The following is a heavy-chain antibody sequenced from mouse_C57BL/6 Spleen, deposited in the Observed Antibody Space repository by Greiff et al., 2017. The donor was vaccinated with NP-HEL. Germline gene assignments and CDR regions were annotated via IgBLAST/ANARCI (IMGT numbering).Heavy chain of an antibody. D-gene: IGHD3-1*01. J-gene: IGHJ3*01. CDR3: ARRGLGQAWFAY. V-gene: IGHV1-53*01. Sequence: QVQLKQPGTELVKPGASVKLSCKASGYTFTSYWMHWVKQRPGRGLEWIGNINPSNGGTNYNEKFKSKATLTVDKSSSTAYMQLSSLTSEDSAVYYCARRGLGQAWFAYWGQGTLVTVSA. CDR1: GYTFTSYW. CDR2: INPSNGGT.